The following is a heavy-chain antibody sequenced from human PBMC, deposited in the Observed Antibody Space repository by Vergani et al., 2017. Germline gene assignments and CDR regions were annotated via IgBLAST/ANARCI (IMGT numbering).Heavy chain of an antibody. D-gene: IGHD2-21*02. Sequence: EVQLVESGGGLVQPGGSLRLSCAASGFTFSSYSMNWVRQAPGKGLEWVSYISSSSSTIYYADCVKGRFTISRDNAKNSRYLQMNSLRAEDTAVYYCARELLAYCGGDCYLPFDYWGQGTLVTVSS. CDR3: ARELLAYCGGDCYLPFDY. CDR2: ISSSSSTI. V-gene: IGHV3-48*04. J-gene: IGHJ4*02. CDR1: GFTFSSYS.